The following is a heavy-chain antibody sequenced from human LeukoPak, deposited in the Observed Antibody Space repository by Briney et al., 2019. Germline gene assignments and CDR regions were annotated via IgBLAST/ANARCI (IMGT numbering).Heavy chain of an antibody. Sequence: TGGSLRLSCAASGFTFSSYAMSWVRQAPGKGLEWVSAISGSGGSTYYADSVKGRFTISRDNSKNTLYLQMNSLRAEDTAVYYCAKDGYYYDSSGYLDAFDIWGQGTMVTVSS. CDR1: GFTFSSYA. J-gene: IGHJ3*02. V-gene: IGHV3-23*01. CDR2: ISGSGGST. CDR3: AKDGYYYDSSGYLDAFDI. D-gene: IGHD3-22*01.